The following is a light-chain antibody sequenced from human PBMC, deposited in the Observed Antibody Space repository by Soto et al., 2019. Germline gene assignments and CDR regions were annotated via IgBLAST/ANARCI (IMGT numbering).Light chain of an antibody. CDR2: GNN. CDR1: SSNIGADFD. Sequence: QLVLTQPPSVSGAPGQRVTISCTGSSSNIGADFDVHWYLHLPGTAPKLLIYGNNNRPSGVPDRFSGSKSGTSASLAITGLQFEYEADYYCQSYDSSLSAVVFGGGTKLTVL. J-gene: IGLJ2*01. CDR3: QSYDSSLSAVV. V-gene: IGLV1-40*01.